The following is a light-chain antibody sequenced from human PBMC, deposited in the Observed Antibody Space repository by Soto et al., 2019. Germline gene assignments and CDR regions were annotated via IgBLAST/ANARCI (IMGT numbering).Light chain of an antibody. CDR2: AAS. Sequence: EIVLTQSPGTLSLSPGERATLSCRASETVRSNLAWYQQKPGQAPRLLIYAASTRATGIPARFIGNGSGTEFTLTISSLQSEDFAVYYCQQYNNWWTFGQGTKVDI. CDR1: ETVRSN. V-gene: IGKV3D-15*01. CDR3: QQYNNWWT. J-gene: IGKJ1*01.